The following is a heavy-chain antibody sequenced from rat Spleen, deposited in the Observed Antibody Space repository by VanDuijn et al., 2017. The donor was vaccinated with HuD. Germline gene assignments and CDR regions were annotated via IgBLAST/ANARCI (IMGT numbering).Heavy chain of an antibody. D-gene: IGHD1-2*01. V-gene: IGHV2-1*01. CDR3: VRDRPPYYFSSYIYGGFDY. CDR2: IWNDGTT. CDR1: GFSLTGNN. Sequence: QVQLKESGPGLVQPSQTLSLTCTVSGFSLTGNNVYWIRQPPGKGLEWMGGIWNDGTTNYDSTLKSRLSISRDTSKNHVFLEIDSLQTEDTAIYFCVRDRPPYYFSSYIYGGFDYWGQGLLVTVSS. J-gene: IGHJ2*01.